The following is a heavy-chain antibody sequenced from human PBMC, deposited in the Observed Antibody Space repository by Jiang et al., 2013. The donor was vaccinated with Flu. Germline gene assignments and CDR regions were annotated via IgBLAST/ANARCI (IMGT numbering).Heavy chain of an antibody. CDR1: GASITSGAYY. CDR2: MHTTGTT. D-gene: IGHD4-17*01. Sequence: GSGLVKPSQTLSLTCTVSGASITSGAYYWTWIRQPPGKGPEWIGRMHTTGTTNYNSSFRSRRVTMSRDTSKNQLSLKVNTVTAADTAVYFCARAPNGVSEGVPLHYFDVWGQGILVAVSS. V-gene: IGHV4-61*02. CDR3: ARAPNGVSEGVPLHYFDV. J-gene: IGHJ4*02.